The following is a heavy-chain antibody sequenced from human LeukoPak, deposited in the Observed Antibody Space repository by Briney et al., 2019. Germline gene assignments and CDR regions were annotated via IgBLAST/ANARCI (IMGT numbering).Heavy chain of an antibody. CDR1: GGSFSGYY. J-gene: IGHJ6*03. CDR3: ARGRQDVTMIVVVMTAVSYYLDV. CDR2: MNPSGST. D-gene: IGHD3-22*01. V-gene: IGHV4-34*01. Sequence: NPSETLSLTCAVYGGSFSGYYWTWIRQTPEKGLEWIGEMNPSGSTNYNPSLKGRVTISVDTSKNQFSLELSSVTAADTAVYYCARGRQDVTMIVVVMTAVSYYLDVWGKGTTVTVS.